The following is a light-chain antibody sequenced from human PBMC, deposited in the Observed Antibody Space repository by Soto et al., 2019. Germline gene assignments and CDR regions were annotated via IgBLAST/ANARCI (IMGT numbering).Light chain of an antibody. Sequence: DIQMTQSPSTLSASIGDRVTISCRASRNIGRWLAWYQQKPGTAPNLLIYAASSLQSGVPSRFSGSGFGTDFTLTISSLQPEDSAIYYCQQADTFPITFGQGTRLEIK. V-gene: IGKV1D-12*01. CDR1: RNIGRW. CDR3: QQADTFPIT. CDR2: AAS. J-gene: IGKJ5*01.